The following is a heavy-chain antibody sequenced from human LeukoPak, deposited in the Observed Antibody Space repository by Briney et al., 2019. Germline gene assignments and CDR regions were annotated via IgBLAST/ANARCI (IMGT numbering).Heavy chain of an antibody. J-gene: IGHJ4*02. CDR2: IWYDGSNK. Sequence: PGGSLRLSCAASGFTFSSYGMHWVLQAPGKGLEWVAVIWYDGSNKYYADSVKGRFTISRDNSKNTLYLQMNSLRAEDTAVYYCARTPDSSGYYYFDYWGQGTLVTVSS. CDR3: ARTPDSSGYYYFDY. D-gene: IGHD3-22*01. CDR1: GFTFSSYG. V-gene: IGHV3-33*01.